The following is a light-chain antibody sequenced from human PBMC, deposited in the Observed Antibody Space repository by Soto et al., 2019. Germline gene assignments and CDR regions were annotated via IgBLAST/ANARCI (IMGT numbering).Light chain of an antibody. V-gene: IGLV1-47*01. CDR1: SSNIGSNY. Sequence: QSVLTQPPSASGTPGQRVTISCSGSSSNIGSNYVYWYQQLPGTAPKLLIYRDNQRPSGVPDRFSGSKSGTSASLAIIGLRSEDEADYYCAAWDDSLVVFGGGTKLTVL. CDR2: RDN. CDR3: AAWDDSLVV. J-gene: IGLJ2*01.